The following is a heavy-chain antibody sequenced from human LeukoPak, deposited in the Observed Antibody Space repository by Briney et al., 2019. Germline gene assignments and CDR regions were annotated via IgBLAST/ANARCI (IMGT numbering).Heavy chain of an antibody. CDR2: IYYSGST. CDR1: GGSISSYY. Sequence: SETLSLTCTVSGGSISSYYWSWIRQPPGKGLEWIGYIYYSGSTNYNPSLKSRVTISVDTSKNRFSLRLTSVTAADTAVYYCARENYDSSGSVEYWGQGTLVTVSS. V-gene: IGHV4-59*01. CDR3: ARENYDSSGSVEY. J-gene: IGHJ4*02. D-gene: IGHD3-22*01.